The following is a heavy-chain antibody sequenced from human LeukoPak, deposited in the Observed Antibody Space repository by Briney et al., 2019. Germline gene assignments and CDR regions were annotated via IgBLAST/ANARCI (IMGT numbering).Heavy chain of an antibody. J-gene: IGHJ5*02. CDR1: GVSISSYY. CDR2: IYTSGST. V-gene: IGHV4-4*07. CDR3: AKDPQGIAAAGPNWLDP. D-gene: IGHD6-13*01. Sequence: SETLSLTCTASGVSISSYYWSWIRQPAGKGLEWIGRIYTSGSTNYNPSLKSRVTISVDKSMNQLSLKLTSVTAADTAVYYCAKDPQGIAAAGPNWLDPWGQGTLVTVSS.